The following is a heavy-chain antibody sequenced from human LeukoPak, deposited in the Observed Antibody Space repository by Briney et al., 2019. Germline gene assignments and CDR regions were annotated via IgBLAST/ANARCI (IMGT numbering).Heavy chain of an antibody. CDR2: INHSGST. D-gene: IGHD2-2*01. CDR1: GGSFSGYD. Sequence: PSETLSLTCAVYGGSFSGYDWSWIRQPPGKGLEWIGEINHSGSTNYNPSLKSRITISVDTSKNQFSLKLNSVTAADTAVYYCARARSEYSTTLGYWGQGTLVTVSS. J-gene: IGHJ4*02. CDR3: ARARSEYSTTLGY. V-gene: IGHV4-34*01.